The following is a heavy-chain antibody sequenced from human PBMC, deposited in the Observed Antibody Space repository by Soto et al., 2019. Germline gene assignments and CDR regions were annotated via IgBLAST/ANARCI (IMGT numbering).Heavy chain of an antibody. V-gene: IGHV1-2*04. D-gene: IGHD2-8*01. Sequence: ASVKVSCKASGYTFTGYYMHWVRQAPGQGLEWMGWINPNSGGTNYAQKFQGWVTMTRDTSISTAYMELSRLRSDDTAVYYCAREDGLMVYAMAFDYWGQGTLVTVSS. CDR2: INPNSGGT. CDR1: GYTFTGYY. J-gene: IGHJ4*02. CDR3: AREDGLMVYAMAFDY.